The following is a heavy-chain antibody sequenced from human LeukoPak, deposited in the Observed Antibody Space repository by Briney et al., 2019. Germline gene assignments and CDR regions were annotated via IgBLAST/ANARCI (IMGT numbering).Heavy chain of an antibody. Sequence: ASVKVSCKASRYTFTSYDINWVRQAPGQGLEWMGWISAYNGNTNYAQKLQGRVTMTTDTSTSTAYMELRSLRSDDTAVYYCAREEGSGPYYYYYGMDVWGQGTTVTVSS. CDR2: ISAYNGNT. CDR3: AREEGSGPYYYYYGMDV. V-gene: IGHV1-18*01. J-gene: IGHJ6*02. CDR1: RYTFTSYD. D-gene: IGHD3-10*01.